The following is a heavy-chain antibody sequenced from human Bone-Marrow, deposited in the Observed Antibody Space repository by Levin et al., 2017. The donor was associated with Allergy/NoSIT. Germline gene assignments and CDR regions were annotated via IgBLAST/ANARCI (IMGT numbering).Heavy chain of an antibody. CDR3: ARGWGRNYHSSGYYFVLSYVDY. CDR2: IFYSGST. D-gene: IGHD3-22*01. V-gene: IGHV4-30-4*01. CDR1: GGSIGDGDYY. Sequence: SQTLSLTCTVSGGSIGDGDYYWSWIRQSPGKGLEWIGYIFYSGSTYYNPSLKSRISISIDRSKNQFSLQLSSVTAADTALYYCARGWGRNYHSSGYYFVLSYVDYWGQGALVAVSS. J-gene: IGHJ4*02.